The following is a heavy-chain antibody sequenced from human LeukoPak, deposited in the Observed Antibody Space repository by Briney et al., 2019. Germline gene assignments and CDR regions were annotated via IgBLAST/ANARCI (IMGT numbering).Heavy chain of an antibody. D-gene: IGHD6-13*01. CDR2: INHSGST. Sequence: SETLSLTCAVYGGSFSGYYWSWIRQPPGKGLEWIGEINHSGSTNYNPSLKSRVTISVDTSKNQFSLKLSSVTAADTAVYYCARGKPGIAAAHYWGQGTLVTVSS. CDR3: ARGKPGIAAAHY. J-gene: IGHJ4*02. CDR1: GGSFSGYY. V-gene: IGHV4-34*01.